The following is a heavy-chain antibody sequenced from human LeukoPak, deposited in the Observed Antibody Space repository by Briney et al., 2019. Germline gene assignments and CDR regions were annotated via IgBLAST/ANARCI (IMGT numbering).Heavy chain of an antibody. CDR3: ARHGHHGDHDY. CDR1: GGSINSDDYY. CDR2: IYYSGST. V-gene: IGHV4-39*01. D-gene: IGHD2-21*02. J-gene: IGHJ4*02. Sequence: SQTLSLTCIVSGGSINSDDYYWGWIRQPPGKGLEWIGSIYYSGSTSYNPSLKSRVTISVDTSKNQFSLKLTSVTAADTAVYYCARHGHHGDHDYWGQGTLVTVSS.